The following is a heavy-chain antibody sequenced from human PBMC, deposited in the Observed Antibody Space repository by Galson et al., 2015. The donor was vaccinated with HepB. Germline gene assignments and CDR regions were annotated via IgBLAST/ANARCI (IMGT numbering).Heavy chain of an antibody. Sequence: PALVKPTQTLTLTCSFSGFSLSTSGVGVGWIRQPPGKALEWLALIYWDDDKRYSSSLKSRLSITKDTSKNQVVLTMTNMDPVDTATYYCAHVLLSRRRDGFDIWGQGTMVTVSS. CDR3: AHVLLSRRRDGFDI. D-gene: IGHD2-2*01. CDR1: GFSLSTSGVG. CDR2: IYWDDDK. V-gene: IGHV2-5*02. J-gene: IGHJ3*02.